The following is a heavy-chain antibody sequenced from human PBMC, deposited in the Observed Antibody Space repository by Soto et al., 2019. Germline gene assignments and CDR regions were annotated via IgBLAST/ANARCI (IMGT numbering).Heavy chain of an antibody. Sequence: SETLSLTCTVSGGSISSGGYYWSWIRQHPGKGLEWIGYIYYSGSTYYNPSLKSRVTISVDTSKNQFSLKLSSVTAADTAVYYCAREWQQLARWGTYNWFDPWGQGTLVTVSA. CDR2: IYYSGST. CDR3: AREWQQLARWGTYNWFDP. D-gene: IGHD6-13*01. J-gene: IGHJ5*02. CDR1: GGSISSGGYY. V-gene: IGHV4-31*03.